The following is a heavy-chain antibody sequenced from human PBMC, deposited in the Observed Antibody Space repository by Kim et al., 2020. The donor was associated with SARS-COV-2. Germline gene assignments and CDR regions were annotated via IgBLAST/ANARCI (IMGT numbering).Heavy chain of an antibody. CDR1: GGSFSGYY. Sequence: SETLSLTCAVYGGSFSGYYWSWIRQPPGKGLEWIGEINHSGSTNYNPSLKSRVTISVDTSKNQFSLKLSSVTAADTAVYYCARGKQLETFHFDYWGQGTLVTVSS. CDR3: ARGKQLETFHFDY. J-gene: IGHJ4*02. V-gene: IGHV4-34*01. CDR2: INHSGST. D-gene: IGHD6-13*01.